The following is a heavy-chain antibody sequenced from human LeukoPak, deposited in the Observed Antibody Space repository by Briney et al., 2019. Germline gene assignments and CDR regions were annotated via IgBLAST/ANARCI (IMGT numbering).Heavy chain of an antibody. D-gene: IGHD4-17*01. Sequence: SETLSLTCTVSGGSISSGGYYWSWIRQHPGKGLEWLGYIYYSGSTYYNPSLKSRVTISVDTSKNQFSLKLSSVTDADTAVYYCARGQRGYGDCLFDYWGQGTLVTVSS. CDR3: ARGQRGYGDCLFDY. V-gene: IGHV4-31*03. CDR2: IYYSGST. J-gene: IGHJ4*02. CDR1: GGSISSGGYY.